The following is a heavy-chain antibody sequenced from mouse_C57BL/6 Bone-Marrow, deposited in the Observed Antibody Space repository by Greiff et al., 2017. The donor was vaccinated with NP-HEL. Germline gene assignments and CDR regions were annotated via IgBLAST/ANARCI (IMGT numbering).Heavy chain of an antibody. Sequence: QVHVKQPGAELVKPGASVKLSCKASGYTFTSYWMQWVKQRPGQGLEWIGEIDPSDSYTNYNQKFKGKATLTVDTSSSTAYMQLSSLTSEDSAVYYCAEGGDAMDYWGQGTSVTVSS. V-gene: IGHV1-50*01. CDR2: IDPSDSYT. CDR3: AEGGDAMDY. J-gene: IGHJ4*01. CDR1: GYTFTSYW.